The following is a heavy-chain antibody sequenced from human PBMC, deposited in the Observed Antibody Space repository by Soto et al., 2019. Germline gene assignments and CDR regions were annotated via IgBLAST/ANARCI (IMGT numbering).Heavy chain of an antibody. D-gene: IGHD3-3*01. CDR3: VREGIRFLEWPEHNDY. J-gene: IGHJ4*02. V-gene: IGHV3-33*01. CDR2: IWYDGSNK. Sequence: QVQLVESGGGVVQPGRSLRLSCAASGFTFSSYGMHWVRQAPGKGLEWVAVIWYDGSNKYYADSVKGRFTISRDNSKNTLYLQMNSLRAEDTAVYYCVREGIRFLEWPEHNDYWGQGTLVTVSS. CDR1: GFTFSSYG.